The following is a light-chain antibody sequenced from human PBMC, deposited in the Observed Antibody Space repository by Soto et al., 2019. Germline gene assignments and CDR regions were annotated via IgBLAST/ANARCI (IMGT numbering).Light chain of an antibody. CDR2: DVN. V-gene: IGLV2-14*03. CDR3: PSLTTSTNMI. CDR1: SSDIGAYNF. Sequence: QSALTQPASVSGSPGQSITISCTGTSSDIGAYNFVSWYQQHPGKAPKLMLYDVNIRPSGVSNRFSGSKSGNTSSLTISGLQAEDDADYYCPSLTTSTNMIFGGGTKVTVL. J-gene: IGLJ2*01.